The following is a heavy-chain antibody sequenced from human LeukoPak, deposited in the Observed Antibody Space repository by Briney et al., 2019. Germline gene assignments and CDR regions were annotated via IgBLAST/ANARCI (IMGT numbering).Heavy chain of an antibody. CDR3: ARGGIASRQSYYYMDV. D-gene: IGHD6-13*01. Sequence: SVKVSCKASGGTFSSYAIIWVRQAPGQGLEWMGGIIPIFGTANYAQKFQGRVTITTDESTSTAYMELSSLTSEDTAVYYCARGGIASRQSYYYMDVWGKGTTVTVSS. CDR2: IIPIFGTA. J-gene: IGHJ6*03. V-gene: IGHV1-69*05. CDR1: GGTFSSYA.